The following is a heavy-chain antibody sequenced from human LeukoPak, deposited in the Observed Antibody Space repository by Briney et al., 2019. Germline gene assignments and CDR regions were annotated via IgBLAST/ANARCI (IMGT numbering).Heavy chain of an antibody. CDR2: IYHSGST. CDR3: ARAPTSFTMIAMYLDY. D-gene: IGHD3-22*01. CDR1: GGSISRGGYY. V-gene: IGHV4-30-2*01. J-gene: IGHJ4*02. Sequence: PSQTLSLTCTVSGGSISRGGYYWSWIRQPPGKGLEWIGYIYHSGSTYYNPSLKSRVTISVDRSKNQFSLKLSSVTAADTAVYYCARAPTSFTMIAMYLDYWGQGTLVTVSS.